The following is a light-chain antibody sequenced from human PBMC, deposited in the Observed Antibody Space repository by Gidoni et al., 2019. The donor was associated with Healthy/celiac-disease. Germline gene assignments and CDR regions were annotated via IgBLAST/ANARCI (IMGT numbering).Light chain of an antibody. CDR2: DAS. Sequence: ENVLTHSPATLSLSPGERATLSCRASQIVSSYLSCYQQTSAQAPRLLINDASNRATGIPARFSGSGSGTDFTLTISSRGPEDFVVYYCQQRSNWPLTFGGGTKVEIK. V-gene: IGKV3-11*01. CDR1: QIVSSY. J-gene: IGKJ4*02. CDR3: QQRSNWPLT.